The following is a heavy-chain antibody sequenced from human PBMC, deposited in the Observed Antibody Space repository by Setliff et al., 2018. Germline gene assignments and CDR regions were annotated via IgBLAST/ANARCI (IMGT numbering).Heavy chain of an antibody. CDR3: ARRPLFGVVIAGVAGMEFDY. J-gene: IGHJ4*02. V-gene: IGHV4-4*02. D-gene: IGHD3-3*01. Sequence: NPSETLSLTCAVSGGSISSSNWWSWVRQPPGKGLEWIGEIYHSGSANYNPSLKSRVTTSVDKSKNQFSLKIYSMTAADTAVYYCARRPLFGVVIAGVAGMEFDYWGQGIRVTVS. CDR2: IYHSGSA. CDR1: GGSISSSNW.